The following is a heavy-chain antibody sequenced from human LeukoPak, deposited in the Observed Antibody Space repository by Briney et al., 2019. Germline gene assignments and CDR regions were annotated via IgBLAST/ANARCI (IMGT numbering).Heavy chain of an antibody. V-gene: IGHV3-30*18. CDR2: ISYDGSDK. J-gene: IGHJ4*02. Sequence: GRSLRLSCAACGFTFGTYGMHWVRQAPGKGLEWVAFISYDGSDKYYADSVKGRFTISRDNSKNTLYLQMYSLRAEYTCVYYCAKGSDYPDNWGQGTLVTVSS. CDR3: AKGSDYPDN. CDR1: GFTFGTYG.